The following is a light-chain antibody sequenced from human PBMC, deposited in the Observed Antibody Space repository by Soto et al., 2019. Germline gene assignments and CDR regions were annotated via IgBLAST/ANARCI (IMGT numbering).Light chain of an antibody. CDR2: DVS. V-gene: IGLV2-14*01. J-gene: IGLJ1*01. Sequence: QSALTQPASVSGSPGQSITISCTGTSSDVGGYNYVSWYQQHPGKAPKLMIYDVSNRPSGVSNRFSGSKSGNTASLTISGLHAEDEADYYCSSYTSSSTLSWVFGTGTKVTVL. CDR3: SSYTSSSTLSWV. CDR1: SSDVGGYNY.